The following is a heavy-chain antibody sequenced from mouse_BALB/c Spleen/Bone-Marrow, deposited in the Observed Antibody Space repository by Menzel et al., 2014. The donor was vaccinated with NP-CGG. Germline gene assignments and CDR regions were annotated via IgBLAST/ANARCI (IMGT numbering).Heavy chain of an antibody. D-gene: IGHD2-2*01. CDR3: ARWGYDTGMDY. J-gene: IGHJ4*01. Sequence: QVQLQQSGPGLVQPSQSLSITCTVSGFSLTSYGVHWVRQSPGKGLEWLGVIWSSGSTDYNAAFISRLSISKDNSKSQVFFKMNSLQANDTAIYYCARWGYDTGMDYWGQGTSVTVSS. CDR1: GFSLTSYG. CDR2: IWSSGST. V-gene: IGHV2-2*02.